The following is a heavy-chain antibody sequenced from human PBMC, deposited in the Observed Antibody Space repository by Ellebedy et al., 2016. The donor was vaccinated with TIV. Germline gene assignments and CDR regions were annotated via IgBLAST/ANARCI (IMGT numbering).Heavy chain of an antibody. CDR1: GGSFSGYY. Sequence: MPSETLSLTCAVYGGSFSGYYWSWIRQPPGKGLEWNGEFNYSGSTNYNPSLKSRVTVSVDTSKNQFSLKLTSVTAADTAVYYCARCPGDTAMVTCYFDYWGQGTLVTVSS. CDR3: ARCPGDTAMVTCYFDY. V-gene: IGHV4-34*01. J-gene: IGHJ4*02. CDR2: FNYSGST. D-gene: IGHD5-18*01.